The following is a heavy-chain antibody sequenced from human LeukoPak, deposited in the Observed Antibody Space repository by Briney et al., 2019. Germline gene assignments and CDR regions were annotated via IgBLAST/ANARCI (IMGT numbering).Heavy chain of an antibody. CDR1: GYSITSDYY. J-gene: IGHJ5*02. CDR2: IYHSGST. Sequence: PSETPSLTCTVSGYSITSDYYWGWIRQPPGKGLEWIGSIYHSGSTYYNPSLKSRVTISVDTSKNQFSLKLSSVTAADTAVYYCARVPRLVVVAGGWFDPWGQGTLVTVSS. V-gene: IGHV4-38-2*02. CDR3: ARVPRLVVVAGGWFDP. D-gene: IGHD2-15*01.